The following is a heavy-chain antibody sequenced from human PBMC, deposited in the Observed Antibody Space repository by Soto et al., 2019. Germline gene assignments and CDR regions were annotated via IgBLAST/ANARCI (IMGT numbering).Heavy chain of an antibody. V-gene: IGHV3-30-3*01. D-gene: IGHD3-10*01. CDR1: GFTFSSYA. CDR3: ARGGGPYGSGSMDV. J-gene: IGHJ6*02. Sequence: AGGSLRLSCAASGFTFSSYAMHWVRQAPGKGLEWVAVISYDGSNKYYADSVKGRFTISRDNSKNTLYLQMNSLRAEDTAVYYGARGGGPYGSGSMDVGGQGTTVTSP. CDR2: ISYDGSNK.